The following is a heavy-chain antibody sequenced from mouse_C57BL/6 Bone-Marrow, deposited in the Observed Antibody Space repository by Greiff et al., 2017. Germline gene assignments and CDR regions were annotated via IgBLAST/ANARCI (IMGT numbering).Heavy chain of an antibody. V-gene: IGHV1-81*01. CDR1: GYTFTSYG. CDR2: IYPRSGNT. CDR3: ARERRVY. J-gene: IGHJ3*01. Sequence: QVQLQQSGAELVRPGASVKLSCKASGYTFTSYGISWVKQRTGQGLEWIGVIYPRSGNTYYNEKFKGTATLTADKSSSTAYMELRSLTSEDSAVSCWARERRVYWGQGTLVTVSA. D-gene: IGHD2-12*01.